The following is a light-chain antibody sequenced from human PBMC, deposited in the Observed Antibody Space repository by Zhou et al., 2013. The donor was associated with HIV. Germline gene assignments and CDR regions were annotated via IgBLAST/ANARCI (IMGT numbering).Light chain of an antibody. Sequence: IQLTQSPSSLSASIGDSVTITCRASESISSYLAWYQQKTRGKPPKLLIYAASTLQSGVPSRFSGSGAGTDFTLTISGLQPEDVATYYGQRTYNAHPFGGGTKVE. CDR3: QRTYNAHP. J-gene: IGKJ4*01. V-gene: IGKV1-9*01. CDR1: ESISSY. CDR2: AAS.